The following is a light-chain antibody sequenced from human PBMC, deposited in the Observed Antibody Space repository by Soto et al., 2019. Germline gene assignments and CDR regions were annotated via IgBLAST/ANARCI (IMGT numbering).Light chain of an antibody. CDR2: DVS. CDR1: SSDVGGYNR. Sequence: QCLLTQPPSVSGSPGRSVAISCTGTSSDVGGYNRVSWYQQPPGKAPKLLIYDVSNRPSGGSTRFSGSKSGNTASLTISGLQAEDEADYYCTSYASSSAYVFGPGTKVTVL. V-gene: IGLV2-18*02. J-gene: IGLJ1*01. CDR3: TSYASSSAYV.